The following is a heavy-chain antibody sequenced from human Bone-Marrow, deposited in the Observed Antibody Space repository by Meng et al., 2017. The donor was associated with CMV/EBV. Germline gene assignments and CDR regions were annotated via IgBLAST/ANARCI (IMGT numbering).Heavy chain of an antibody. CDR2: ISSSGSTI. D-gene: IGHD1-26*01. J-gene: IGHJ3*02. CDR1: GFTFSSYE. V-gene: IGHV3-48*03. Sequence: GESLKISCAASGFTFSSYEMNWVRQAPGKGLEWVSYISSSGSTIYYADSVKGRFTISRDNAKNSLYLQMNSLRAEDTALYYCARAVGPTIVDALDIWGQGTLVTVSS. CDR3: ARAVGPTIVDALDI.